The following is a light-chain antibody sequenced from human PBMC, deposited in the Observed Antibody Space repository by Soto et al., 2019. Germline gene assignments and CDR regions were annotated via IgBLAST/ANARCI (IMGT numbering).Light chain of an antibody. V-gene: IGLV2-23*03. CDR3: YTYATYSTFVV. CDR2: EGS. CDR1: RNDLKNYNL. Sequence: QSAMTQPASVSGSPGQSITISCTGTRNDLKNYNLVSWYQQHPGKAPKLMIYEGSKRPSGVYNRFSGSKSGTTASLTISGLKAEDEADYYCYTYATYSTFVVFGGGTKLTVL. J-gene: IGLJ2*01.